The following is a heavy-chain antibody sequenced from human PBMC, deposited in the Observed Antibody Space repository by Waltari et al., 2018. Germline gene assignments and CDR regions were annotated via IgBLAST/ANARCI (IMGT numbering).Heavy chain of an antibody. CDR1: GYSLTSYW. J-gene: IGHJ4*02. Sequence: EVQLVQSGAEVKKPGESLQISCKGSGYSLTSYWIGWVRQMPGKGLEWMGIIYPGDSDTRYSPSFQGQVTSSADKSISSAYLQWSSLKASDTAMYYCARQVVRGVINEYYFDYWGQGTLVTVSS. D-gene: IGHD3-10*01. CDR2: IYPGDSDT. CDR3: ARQVVRGVINEYYFDY. V-gene: IGHV5-51*01.